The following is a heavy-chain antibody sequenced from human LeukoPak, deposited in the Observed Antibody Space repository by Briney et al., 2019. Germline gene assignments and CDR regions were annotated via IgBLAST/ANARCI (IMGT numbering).Heavy chain of an antibody. V-gene: IGHV3-74*01. Sequence: GGSLRLSCAASGFTFSNYWMHWVRQAPGKGLVYVSRINTDGSSTSYADSVKGRFTISRDNAKNTLYLQMNRLRAEDTAVYYCARATFRVGTTSAPGDYWGQGTLVTVSS. D-gene: IGHD1-26*01. CDR1: GFTFSNYW. CDR2: INTDGSST. CDR3: ARATFRVGTTSAPGDY. J-gene: IGHJ4*02.